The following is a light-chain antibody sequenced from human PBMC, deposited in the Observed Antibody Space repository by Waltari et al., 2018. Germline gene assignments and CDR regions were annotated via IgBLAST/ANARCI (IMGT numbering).Light chain of an antibody. CDR2: EAT. CDR3: SSFSTSSTLLL. CDR1: SSDVGGHNN. J-gene: IGLJ2*01. Sequence: QSALSQPASVSGSPGQSTSISCPGTSSDVGGHNNVSWYQQHPSKAPELLTYEATNRPPGLSKRFSGSTSGNSAALTSSGRQAEDEGDYYCSSFSTSSTLLLFGGGTKLTVL. V-gene: IGLV2-14*01.